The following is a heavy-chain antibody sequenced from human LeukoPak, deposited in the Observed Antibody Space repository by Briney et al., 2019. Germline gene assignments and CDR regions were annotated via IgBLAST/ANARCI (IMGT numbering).Heavy chain of an antibody. V-gene: IGHV1-24*01. CDR3: ATHRTTVITGLVY. Sequence: ASVKVSCKVSGYALTDLSTHWVRQAPGKGREWMGGLDPADGETIYAQKFQGRVTMTEDTSTDTAYMELNSLRSEDTAVYYCATHRTTVITGLVYWGQGTLVSVSS. J-gene: IGHJ4*02. CDR1: GYALTDLS. D-gene: IGHD4-17*01. CDR2: LDPADGET.